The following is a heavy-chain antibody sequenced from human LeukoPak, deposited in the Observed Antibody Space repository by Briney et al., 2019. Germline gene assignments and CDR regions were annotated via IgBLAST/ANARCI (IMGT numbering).Heavy chain of an antibody. Sequence: SETLSLTCTVSGGTISRYYWSWIRQPPGKGLEWIGYIYYSGSTNYNPSLKSRVTISVDTSKNQFSLKLSSVTAADTAVYYCARSGENYGYDWFDPWGQGTLVTVSS. J-gene: IGHJ5*02. D-gene: IGHD5-18*01. V-gene: IGHV4-59*01. CDR1: GGTISRYY. CDR2: IYYSGST. CDR3: ARSGENYGYDWFDP.